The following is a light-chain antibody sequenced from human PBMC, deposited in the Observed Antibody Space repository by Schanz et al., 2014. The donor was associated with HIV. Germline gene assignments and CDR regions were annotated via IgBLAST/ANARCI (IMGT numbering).Light chain of an antibody. J-gene: IGLJ1*01. CDR1: RSNIGTGFD. CDR3: GTWDSRMSVGFV. Sequence: QSVLTQPPSVSGAPGQRVTISCTGTRSNIGTGFDVHWYQLLPGTAPKVLIYDNGRRASGIPDRFSASKSGTSASLDITGLQTGDEADYYCGTWDSRMSVGFVFGSGTKLTVL. V-gene: IGLV1-51*01. CDR2: DNG.